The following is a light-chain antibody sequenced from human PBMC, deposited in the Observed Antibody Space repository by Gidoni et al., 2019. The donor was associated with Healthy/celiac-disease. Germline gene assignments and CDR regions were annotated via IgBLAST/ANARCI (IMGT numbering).Light chain of an antibody. CDR2: GAS. J-gene: IGKJ1*01. V-gene: IGKV3-15*01. CDR3: QQYNNWPLTWT. Sequence: EIVMTQSPATLSVSPRERATLSCRASQSVSSTLAWYQQKPGHAPRLLIYGASTRATGIPARFSGGGSGTEFTLTISSLHSEDFAVYYCQQYNNWPLTWTFGQGTKVEVK. CDR1: QSVSST.